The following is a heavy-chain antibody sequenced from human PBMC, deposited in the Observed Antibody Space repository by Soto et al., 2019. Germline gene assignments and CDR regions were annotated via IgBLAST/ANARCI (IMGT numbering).Heavy chain of an antibody. Sequence: GESLKISCAASGFTFSSYAMSWVRQAPGKGLEWVSAISGSGGSTYYADSVKGRFTISRDNSKNTLYLQMNSLRAEDTAVYYCAKGVGISGWFDPWGQGTLVTVSS. CDR1: GFTFSSYA. CDR2: ISGSGGST. CDR3: AKGVGISGWFDP. D-gene: IGHD1-26*01. V-gene: IGHV3-23*01. J-gene: IGHJ5*02.